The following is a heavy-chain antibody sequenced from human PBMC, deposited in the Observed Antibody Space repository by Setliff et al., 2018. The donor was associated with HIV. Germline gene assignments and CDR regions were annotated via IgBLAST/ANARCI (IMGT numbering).Heavy chain of an antibody. Sequence: ASVKVSCKTSGYTFTDYYTQWVRQAPGQGLEWMGWINLNTGGTKYPQKFQGRVTMTRDTSSSTAYMDLSRLTSDDTAVYYCARLIEGDYHFDFWGQGTLVTVSS. D-gene: IGHD3-16*01. CDR1: GYTFTDYY. V-gene: IGHV1-2*02. CDR3: ARLIEGDYHFDF. CDR2: INLNTGGT. J-gene: IGHJ4*02.